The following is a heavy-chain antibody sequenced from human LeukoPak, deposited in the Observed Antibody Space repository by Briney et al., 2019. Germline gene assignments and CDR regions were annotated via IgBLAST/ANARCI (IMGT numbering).Heavy chain of an antibody. J-gene: IGHJ4*02. V-gene: IGHV4-38-2*01. CDR3: ARRRWLQLEGFDY. Sequence: LETLSLTCAVSGYSISSGYYWGWIRQPPGKGLEWIGSIYHSGSTYYNPSLKSRVTISVDTSKNQFSLKLSSVTAADTAVYYCARRRWLQLEGFDYWGQGTLVTVSS. CDR1: GYSISSGYY. D-gene: IGHD5-24*01. CDR2: IYHSGST.